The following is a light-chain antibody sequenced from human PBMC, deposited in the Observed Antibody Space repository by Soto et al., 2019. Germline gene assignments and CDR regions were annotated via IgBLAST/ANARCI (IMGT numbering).Light chain of an antibody. CDR1: QSVSSSY. Sequence: EIVLTQSPGTLSLSPGERSTLSWRASQSVSSSYLAWYQQKPGQAPRLLIYGASSRATGIPDRFSGSGSGTDFTLTISRLEPEDFAVYYCQQYGSSPTFGQGTKV. V-gene: IGKV3-20*01. CDR3: QQYGSSPT. CDR2: GAS. J-gene: IGKJ1*01.